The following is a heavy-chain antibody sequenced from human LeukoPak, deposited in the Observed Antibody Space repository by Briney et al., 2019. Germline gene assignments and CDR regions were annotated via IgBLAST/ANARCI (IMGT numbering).Heavy chain of an antibody. CDR3: ARSERYSSGWYFYFDY. CDR1: GGSISTYY. V-gene: IGHV4-59*01. D-gene: IGHD6-19*01. Sequence: SETLSLTCTVSGGSISTYYWSWLRQPPGKGLEWIGYIYYSGSTNYNPSLKSRVTISIDTSKNQFSLNLSSVTAADTAVYYCARSERYSSGWYFYFDYWGQGTLVTVSS. J-gene: IGHJ4*02. CDR2: IYYSGST.